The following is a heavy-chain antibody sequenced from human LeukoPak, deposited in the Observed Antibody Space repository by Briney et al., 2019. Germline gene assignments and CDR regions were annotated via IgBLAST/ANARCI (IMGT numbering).Heavy chain of an antibody. D-gene: IGHD5-12*01. J-gene: IGHJ4*02. CDR3: ARGYINGLGC. CDR2: ISADNGNT. Sequence: GASVKVSCKASGYTFNNYDISWVRQAPGQGLEWMGRISADNGNTNYAQNLQGRVTLTTDTSTSTAYMELRSLRSDDTAVYYCARGYINGLGCWGQGTLVTVSS. CDR1: GYTFNNYD. V-gene: IGHV1-18*01.